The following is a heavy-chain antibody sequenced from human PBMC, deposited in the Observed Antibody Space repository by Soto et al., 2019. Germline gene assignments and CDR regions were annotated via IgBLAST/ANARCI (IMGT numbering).Heavy chain of an antibody. Sequence: ASVKVSCKASGYTFTGYIVHWVRQAPGQGLEWMGWINPKTGGTRYAQNFQGRVTLTRDTSINTLYMEMSGLRSDDTAVYYCARDEGGTYCPGTSCLHWYFDLWGRGTLVTVSS. CDR1: GYTFTGYI. J-gene: IGHJ2*01. CDR2: INPKTGGT. D-gene: IGHD2-2*01. V-gene: IGHV1-2*02. CDR3: ARDEGGTYCPGTSCLHWYFDL.